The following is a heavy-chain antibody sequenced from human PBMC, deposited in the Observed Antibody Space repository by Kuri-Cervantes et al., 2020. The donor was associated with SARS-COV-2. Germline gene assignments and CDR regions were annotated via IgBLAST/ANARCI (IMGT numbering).Heavy chain of an antibody. V-gene: IGHV1-3*02. J-gene: IGHJ5*02. CDR1: GYTFITYP. Sequence: ASVNVSCKDSGYTFITYPIHWVRQAPGQRLEYMGWSNTGNGNRECSQELKGRVTITRETSSSTAYMKLSRLRPEDTAVYYCARDSSPYVLRFLEWLPAPGRALDPWGQGTQVTVSS. D-gene: IGHD3-3*01. CDR2: SNTGNGNR. CDR3: ARDSSPYVLRFLEWLPAPGRALDP.